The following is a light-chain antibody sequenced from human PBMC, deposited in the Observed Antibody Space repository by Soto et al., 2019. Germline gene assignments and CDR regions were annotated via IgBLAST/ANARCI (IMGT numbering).Light chain of an antibody. J-gene: IGKJ1*01. CDR2: GAS. CDR1: RSVGNN. V-gene: IGKV3-15*01. CDR3: QQYYNWPLT. Sequence: EIVLTQSPATLSLSPGERATLSCRASRSVGNNLAWYQKKPGQAPRVLIYGASIRATGVPARFSGSGSGTEFTLTISSLQSEDFALFYCQQYYNWPLTFGQGTKVDIK.